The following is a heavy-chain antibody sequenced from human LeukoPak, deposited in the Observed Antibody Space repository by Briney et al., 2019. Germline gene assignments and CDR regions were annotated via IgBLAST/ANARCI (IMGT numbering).Heavy chain of an antibody. V-gene: IGHV5-51*01. CDR2: TNPADSET. D-gene: IGHD6-13*01. CDR3: ARLVSGSWAENFDY. J-gene: IGHJ4*02. CDR1: GYSFTNNW. Sequence: HGESLKISCQGFGYSFTNNWIGWVRQMSGKGLEWMGITNPADSETRYSPSFQGQVTISVDKSINTAYLQWSSLKASDTAIYYCARLVSGSWAENFDYWGQGTLVTVSS.